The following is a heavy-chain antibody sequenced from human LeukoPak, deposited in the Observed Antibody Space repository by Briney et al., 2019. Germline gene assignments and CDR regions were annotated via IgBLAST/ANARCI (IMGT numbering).Heavy chain of an antibody. Sequence: ASVKVSCKASGYTFTGYYMHWVRQAPGQGLEWMGRINPNSGGTNYAQKFQDRVTMTRDTSISTAYMELSRLRSDDTAVYYCARAYRGTYYYDSSGYYVDYWGQGTLVTVSS. V-gene: IGHV1-2*06. CDR1: GYTFTGYY. J-gene: IGHJ4*02. D-gene: IGHD3-22*01. CDR3: ARAYRGTYYYDSSGYYVDY. CDR2: INPNSGGT.